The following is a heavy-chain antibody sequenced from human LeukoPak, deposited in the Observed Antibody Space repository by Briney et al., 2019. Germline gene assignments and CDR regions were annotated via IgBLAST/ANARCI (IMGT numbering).Heavy chain of an antibody. Sequence: SETLSLTCTVSGGSISSSSYYWGWIRQPPGKGLEWIGSIYYSGSTYYNPSLKSRVTISVDTSKNQFSLKLSSVTAADTAVYYCARDGTILGFAPWGQGPLVTVSS. V-gene: IGHV4-39*07. J-gene: IGHJ5*02. CDR2: IYYSGST. CDR3: ARDGTILGFAP. CDR1: GGSISSSSYY. D-gene: IGHD3-3*01.